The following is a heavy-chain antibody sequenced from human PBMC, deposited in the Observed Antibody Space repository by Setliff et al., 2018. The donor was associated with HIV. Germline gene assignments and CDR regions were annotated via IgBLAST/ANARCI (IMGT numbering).Heavy chain of an antibody. CDR3: ARDAGRWGSYYYFRYMDV. CDR1: GFTFSSYS. CDR2: ASDDGKNI. V-gene: IGHV3-30*03. Sequence: PGGSLRLSCAASGFTFSSYSMHWVRQAPGKGLEWVAVASDDGKNIYYADSVKGRFTVSRDNYRNTVFLQMNSLRMEDTAVFYCARDAGRWGSYYYFRYMDVWGKGTTVTVSS. J-gene: IGHJ6*03. D-gene: IGHD3-16*01.